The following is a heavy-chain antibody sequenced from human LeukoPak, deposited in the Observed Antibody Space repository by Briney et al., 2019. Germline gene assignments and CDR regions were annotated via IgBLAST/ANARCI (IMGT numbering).Heavy chain of an antibody. Sequence: ASVKVSCTASGYTFTGYYKHWVRQAPGQGLEWMGRINPNSGGTNYAQKFQGRVTMTRDTSISTAYMELSRLRSDDTAVYYCASGTRSYYYYYMDVWGKGTTVTVSS. CDR1: GYTFTGYY. CDR2: INPNSGGT. D-gene: IGHD1-1*01. CDR3: ASGTRSYYYYYMDV. J-gene: IGHJ6*03. V-gene: IGHV1-2*06.